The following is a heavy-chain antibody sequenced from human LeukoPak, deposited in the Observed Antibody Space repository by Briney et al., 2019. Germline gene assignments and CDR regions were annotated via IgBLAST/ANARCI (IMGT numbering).Heavy chain of an antibody. D-gene: IGHD2-21*02. CDR1: GFSFRNYW. V-gene: IGHV3-7*01. CDR3: AKFGGDLGVAFDN. J-gene: IGHJ4*02. Sequence: GGSLRLSCVVSGFSFRNYWMSWVRQTPGRGLQWVAHTNYDGTEKYYVDSVKGRFTISRDNAKNSLYLQMSSLRVEDTAVYYCAKFGGDLGVAFDNWGQGTLVTVS. CDR2: TNYDGTEK.